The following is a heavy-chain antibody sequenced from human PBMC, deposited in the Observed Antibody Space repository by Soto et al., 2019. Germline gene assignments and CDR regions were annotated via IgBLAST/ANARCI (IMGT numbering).Heavy chain of an antibody. CDR2: ISGSGGST. V-gene: IGHV3-23*01. CDR1: GFTFSSYA. Sequence: GGSLRLSCAASGFTFSSYAMSWVRQAPGKGLEWVSAISGSGGSTYYADSVKGRFTISRDNSKNTLYLQMNSLRAEDTAVYYCAKKIEYSSSSGIDYWGQGTLVTVSS. CDR3: AKKIEYSSSSGIDY. J-gene: IGHJ4*02. D-gene: IGHD6-6*01.